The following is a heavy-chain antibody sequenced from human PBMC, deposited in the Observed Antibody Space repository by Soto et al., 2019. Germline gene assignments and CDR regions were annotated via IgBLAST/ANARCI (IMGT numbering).Heavy chain of an antibody. V-gene: IGHV3-23*01. D-gene: IGHD3-3*01. Sequence: PVVSLRVSCAASGFTFSSYAMSWVRQAPGKGLEWVSAISGSGGSTYYADSVKGRFTISRDNSKNTLYLQMNSLRAEDTAVYYCATYDFWSGHAPSDGMDVWGQGTTVTVSS. CDR1: GFTFSSYA. CDR2: ISGSGGST. CDR3: ATYDFWSGHAPSDGMDV. J-gene: IGHJ6*02.